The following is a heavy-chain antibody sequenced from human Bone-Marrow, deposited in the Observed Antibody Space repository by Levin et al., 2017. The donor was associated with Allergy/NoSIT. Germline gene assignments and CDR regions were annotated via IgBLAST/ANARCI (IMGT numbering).Heavy chain of an antibody. J-gene: IGHJ2*01. V-gene: IGHV4-61*02. Sequence: SETLSLTCTVSGGSISSGSYYWSWIRQPAGKGLEWIGRIYTSGSTNYNPSLKSRVTISVDTSKNQFSLKLSSVTAADTAVYYCARGGTIPSVEYWYFDLWGRGTLVTVSS. CDR1: GGSISSGSYY. D-gene: IGHD3-9*01. CDR2: IYTSGST. CDR3: ARGGTIPSVEYWYFDL.